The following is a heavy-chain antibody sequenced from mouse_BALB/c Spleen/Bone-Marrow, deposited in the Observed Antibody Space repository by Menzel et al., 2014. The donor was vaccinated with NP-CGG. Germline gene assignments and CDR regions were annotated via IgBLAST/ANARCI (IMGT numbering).Heavy chain of an antibody. Sequence: EVMLVESGPELVKPGASVKISCKTSGYTFTEYTMHWVKQSHGKSLEWIGGINPNNGGTTYNQKFKGKATLTVDKSSSAAYMELRSLTSEDSAVYYCARSYGYERSWFAYWGQGTLVTVSA. J-gene: IGHJ3*01. D-gene: IGHD2-2*01. CDR1: GYTFTEYT. CDR2: INPNNGGT. V-gene: IGHV1-18*01. CDR3: ARSYGYERSWFAY.